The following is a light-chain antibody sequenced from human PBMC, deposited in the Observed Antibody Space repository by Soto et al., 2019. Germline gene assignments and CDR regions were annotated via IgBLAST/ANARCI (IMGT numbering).Light chain of an antibody. CDR2: YDS. Sequence: SSELTQPPSMSVAPGKTARITCGGDNIGDKAVHWYQQKPGQAPVLVISYDSDRPSGIPDRFSGSNSGDTATLTVSRVEAGDEADYYCHVWDSGRDPWVFGGGTKLTVL. CDR1: NIGDKA. CDR3: HVWDSGRDPWV. J-gene: IGLJ3*02. V-gene: IGLV3-21*04.